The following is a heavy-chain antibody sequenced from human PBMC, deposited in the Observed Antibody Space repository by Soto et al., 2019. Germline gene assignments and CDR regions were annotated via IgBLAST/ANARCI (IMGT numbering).Heavy chain of an antibody. V-gene: IGHV2-5*01. CDR3: AHRIAAAGKYYFDY. CDR2: IYWNDDK. Sequence: QITLKESGPTLVKPTQTLTLTCTFSGFSLSTSGVGVGWIRQPPGKALEWLALIYWNDDKRYSPSLKSRLTITKDTSKNQVVLTMTNMDAVDTATYYCAHRIAAAGKYYFDYWGQGTLVTVSS. CDR1: GFSLSTSGVG. J-gene: IGHJ4*02. D-gene: IGHD6-13*01.